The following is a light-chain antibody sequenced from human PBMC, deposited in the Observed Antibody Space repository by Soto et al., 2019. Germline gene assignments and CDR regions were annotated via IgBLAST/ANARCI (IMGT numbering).Light chain of an antibody. J-gene: IGLJ2*01. CDR2: YDD. CDR1: NPNIGNNA. Sequence: CVRKQPASGKRGPRRRGPISRYGNNPNIGNNAVNWYQQLPGKAPKLLIYYDDLLPSGVSDRFSGSKSGTSASLAISGLQSEDEADYYCAAWDDSLNGVVFGGGTKVTVL. CDR3: AAWDDSLNGVV. V-gene: IGLV1-36*01.